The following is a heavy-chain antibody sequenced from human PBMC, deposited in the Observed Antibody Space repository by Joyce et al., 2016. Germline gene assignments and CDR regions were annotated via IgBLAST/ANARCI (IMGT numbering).Heavy chain of an antibody. V-gene: IGHV4-31*03. CDR3: ARDERYCTSAGCHNWFDP. CDR1: GGSISSGGYY. J-gene: IGHJ5*02. CDR2: IYHSGIT. Sequence: QVQLQESGPGLVKPSQTLSLTCTVSGGSISSGGYYWSWIRQHPGKGLEWIGYIYHSGITCYHPSLKSRIIISIDTSKNQFSLKLTSVTAADTAVYYCARDERYCTSAGCHNWFDPWGQGTLVTVSS. D-gene: IGHD2-8*02.